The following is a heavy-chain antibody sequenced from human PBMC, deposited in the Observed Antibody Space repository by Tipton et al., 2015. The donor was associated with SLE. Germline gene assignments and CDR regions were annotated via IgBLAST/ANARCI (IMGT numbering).Heavy chain of an antibody. V-gene: IGHV4-39*07. CDR3: ARRNRIFGVATAFDI. CDR2: IYYTGST. J-gene: IGHJ3*02. Sequence: TLSLTCTVSGGSISSSSYYWGWIRQPPGKGLEWIGIIYYTGSTYYNPSLKSRVTISVDTSKNQFSLNLSSVTAADTAVYYCARRNRIFGVATAFDIWGQGTMVTVSS. CDR1: GGSISSSSYY. D-gene: IGHD3-3*02.